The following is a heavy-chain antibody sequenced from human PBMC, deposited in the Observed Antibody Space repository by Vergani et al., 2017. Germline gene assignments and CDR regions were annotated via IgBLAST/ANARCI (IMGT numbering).Heavy chain of an antibody. CDR3: ARDGTYIFVSSSDYSHLLYY. CDR2: IGKDGSNT. J-gene: IGHJ4*02. CDR1: GFTFSNFG. Sequence: QVQLVESAGGVVQPGGSLRLSCAASGFTFSNFGMHWIRPAPGKGLEWLAYIGKDGSNTRYRDAVKGRFTVSRDNFKNTMYLQMDRLTNDDTAVYFCARDGTYIFVSSSDYSHLLYYWGQGILVTVSS. D-gene: IGHD3-22*01. V-gene: IGHV3-30*02.